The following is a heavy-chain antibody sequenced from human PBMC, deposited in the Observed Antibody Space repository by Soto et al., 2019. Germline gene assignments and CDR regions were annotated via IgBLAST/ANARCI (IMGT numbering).Heavy chain of an antibody. CDR2: ISGSGSST. Sequence: GGSLRLSCAASGFTFSSYAMSWVRQAPGKGLEWVLAISGSGSSTYYADSVKGRFTISRDNSKNTLYLQMNSLRAEDTAVYYCAKGNYDSSGYYYYYGMDVWGQGTTVTVSS. J-gene: IGHJ6*02. V-gene: IGHV3-23*01. CDR1: GFTFSSYA. CDR3: AKGNYDSSGYYYYYGMDV. D-gene: IGHD3-22*01.